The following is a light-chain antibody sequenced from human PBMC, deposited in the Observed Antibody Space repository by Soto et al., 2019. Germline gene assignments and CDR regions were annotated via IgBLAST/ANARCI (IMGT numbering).Light chain of an antibody. CDR3: QQYSTYPWT. J-gene: IGKJ1*01. V-gene: IGKV1-5*01. CDR1: QTISSW. Sequence: DIQMTQSPSTLSASIGDRVTITCRASQTISSWLAWFQQKPGKAPKLLLSDASTLESGVPSRFSGSGSGTEFTLTISSLQPDDFATYHCQQYSTYPWTCGQGTKVAIK. CDR2: DAS.